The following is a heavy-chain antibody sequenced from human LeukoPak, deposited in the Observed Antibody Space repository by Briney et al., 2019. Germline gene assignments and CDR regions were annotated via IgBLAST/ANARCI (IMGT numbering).Heavy chain of an antibody. CDR1: GGSFSGYY. D-gene: IGHD2-8*01. J-gene: IGHJ4*02. Sequence: SETLSLTCGVYGGSFSGYYWTWIRQFPGMGLEWIAEIIHSGRTNYNPSLTGRVTLSVDTSKSQFSLQLRSVTAADTAVYYCARGILVTVYAAFDYWGQGSLVTASS. CDR3: ARGILVTVYAAFDY. CDR2: IIHSGRT. V-gene: IGHV4-34*01.